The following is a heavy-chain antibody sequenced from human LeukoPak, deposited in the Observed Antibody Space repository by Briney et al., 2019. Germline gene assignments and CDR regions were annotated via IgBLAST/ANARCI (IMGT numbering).Heavy chain of an antibody. J-gene: IGHJ4*02. Sequence: PSETLSLTCTVSGGSISSYYWSWIRQPPGNGLEWIGYIHYSGSTSYNPSLKSRVSISVDTSKKQFSLKLSSVTAADTAVYYCASSPRVVTFDYWGQGTLVTVSS. CDR1: GGSISSYY. CDR3: ASSPRVVTFDY. CDR2: IHYSGST. D-gene: IGHD4-23*01. V-gene: IGHV4-59*08.